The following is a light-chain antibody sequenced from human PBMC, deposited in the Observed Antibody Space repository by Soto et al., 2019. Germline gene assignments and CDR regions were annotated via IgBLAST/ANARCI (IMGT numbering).Light chain of an antibody. V-gene: IGKV3-11*01. CDR2: DAS. CDR1: QSVRSY. Sequence: EIVLTQSPATLSLSPGERATLSCRASQSVRSYLAWYQQKPGQAPRLLIYDASNRATGIPARFSGSGSGTHYTLTISSLEPEDSAVYYCQQRSNWLTFGGGTKVEIK. CDR3: QQRSNWLT. J-gene: IGKJ4*01.